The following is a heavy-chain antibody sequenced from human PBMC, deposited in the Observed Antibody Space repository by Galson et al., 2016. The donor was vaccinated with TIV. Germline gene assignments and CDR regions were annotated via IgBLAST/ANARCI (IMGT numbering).Heavy chain of an antibody. V-gene: IGHV6-1*01. J-gene: IGHJ4*02. CDR1: GDSVSSNSAA. CDR3: ARGAPSVFGVIMTLDY. D-gene: IGHD3-3*01. CDR2: TFYWSKWYN. Sequence: CAISGDSVSSNSAAWNWLRQSPSRGLEWLGRTFYWSKWYNDYAPSVKSRITINPDTSKNQFSLQLNSVTPEDTAVYYCARGAPSVFGVIMTLDYWGQGTLVTVSS.